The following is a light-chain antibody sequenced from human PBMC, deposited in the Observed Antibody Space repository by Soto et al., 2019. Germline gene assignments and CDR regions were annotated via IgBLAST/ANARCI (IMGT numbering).Light chain of an antibody. V-gene: IGKV1-5*03. CDR1: QSISSW. CDR2: KAS. Sequence: DIQMTQSPSTLSASVGDRVTITCRASQSISSWLAWYQQKPGRAPKLLIYKASSLGSGVPSRFSGSGSGTEFTLTISSLQPDDFATYYCQQYNSYPYTFGQGTNLEIK. CDR3: QQYNSYPYT. J-gene: IGKJ2*01.